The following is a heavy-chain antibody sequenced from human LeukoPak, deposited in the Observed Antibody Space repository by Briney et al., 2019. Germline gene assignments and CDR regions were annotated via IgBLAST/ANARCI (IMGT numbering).Heavy chain of an antibody. Sequence: GGSLRLSCAASGFTSSSYDMSWVRQAPGKGLEWVSDISGSGGSTYYADSVKGRFTISRDNSKNTLYLQMNSLRAEDTAVYYCAKDRVAAAGTVDTWFDPWGQGTLVTVSS. V-gene: IGHV3-23*01. CDR3: AKDRVAAAGTVDTWFDP. CDR2: ISGSGGST. J-gene: IGHJ5*02. CDR1: GFTSSSYD. D-gene: IGHD6-13*01.